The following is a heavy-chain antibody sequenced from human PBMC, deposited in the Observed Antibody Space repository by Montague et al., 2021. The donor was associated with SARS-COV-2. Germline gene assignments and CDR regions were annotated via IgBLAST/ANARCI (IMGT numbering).Heavy chain of an antibody. J-gene: IGHJ4*02. Sequence: SETLSLTCAVYNGPFSSYYWSWIRQPPGKGLEWIGDVTPSGSTNHSPSLRSRVTLSVDTSKNQFSLDLSSVTAADTAVYYCARGPLRLKWLRPFDYWGQGILVTVSS. CDR3: ARGPLRLKWLRPFDY. V-gene: IGHV4-34*01. CDR2: VTPSGST. CDR1: NGPFSSYY. D-gene: IGHD5-12*01.